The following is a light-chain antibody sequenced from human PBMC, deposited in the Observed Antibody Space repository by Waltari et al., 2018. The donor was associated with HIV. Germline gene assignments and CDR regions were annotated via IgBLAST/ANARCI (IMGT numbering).Light chain of an antibody. J-gene: IGLJ1*01. V-gene: IGLV2-14*03. Sequence: QSALTQPASVSGSPGPSIHISCTGTSSDVGGYNYVSWYQQHPGKAPKLMIYDVSNRPSGVSNRFSGSKSGNTASLTISGLQAEDEADYYCSSYTSSSTLRVFGTGTKVTVL. CDR1: SSDVGGYNY. CDR2: DVS. CDR3: SSYTSSSTLRV.